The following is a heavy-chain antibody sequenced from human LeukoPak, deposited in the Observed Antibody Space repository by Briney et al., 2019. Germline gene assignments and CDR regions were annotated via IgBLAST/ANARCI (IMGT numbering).Heavy chain of an antibody. CDR2: ISSSSSTI. V-gene: IGHV3-48*04. CDR3: AKRGIVIRAVIIIGFHKEAYYFDY. Sequence: PGGSLRLSCAASGFTFSSYSMNWVRQAPGKGLEWVSYISSSSSTIYYADSVKGRFTISRDNAKNSLYLQMNSLRVEDTAVYFCAKRGIVIRAVIIIGFHKEAYYFDYWGQGILVTVSS. J-gene: IGHJ4*02. D-gene: IGHD3-10*01. CDR1: GFTFSSYS.